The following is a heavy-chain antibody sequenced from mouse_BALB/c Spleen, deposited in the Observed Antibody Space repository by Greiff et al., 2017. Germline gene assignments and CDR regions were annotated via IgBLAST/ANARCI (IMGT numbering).Heavy chain of an antibody. J-gene: IGHJ3*01. Sequence: ESGPGILQPSQTLSLTCSFSGFSLSTSGMGVGWIRQPSGKGLEWLAHIWWDDDKYYNTALKSGLTISKDTSKNQVFLKIASVDTADTATYYCARIVTAGGFAYWGQGTLVTVSA. CDR3: ARIVTAGGFAY. CDR1: GFSLSTSGMG. CDR2: IWWDDDK. V-gene: IGHV8-8*01.